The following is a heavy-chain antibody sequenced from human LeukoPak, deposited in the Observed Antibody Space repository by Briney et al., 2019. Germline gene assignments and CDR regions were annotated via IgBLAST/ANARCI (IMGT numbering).Heavy chain of an antibody. CDR3: ASMTTVTTEVLFYWYFDL. J-gene: IGHJ2*01. CDR1: GFTFSSYS. V-gene: IGHV4-34*01. Sequence: PGGSLRLSCAASGFTFSSYSMNWVRQAPGKGLEWIGEINHSGSTNYNPSLKSRVTISVDTSKNQFSLKLSSVTAADTAVYYCASMTTVTTEVLFYWYFDLWGRGTLVTVSS. CDR2: INHSGST. D-gene: IGHD4-17*01.